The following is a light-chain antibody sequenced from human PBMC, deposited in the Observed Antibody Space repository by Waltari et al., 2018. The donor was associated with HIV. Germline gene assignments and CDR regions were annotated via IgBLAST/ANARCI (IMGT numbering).Light chain of an antibody. Sequence: SYFIPQSPSVSVAPGPTARITCLGYNIGSKTLHWYQQKPGQAPVLVVYKDRVRPSGIPERFSGSNSGTTVTLTISRVEAGDEAGYYCQVWENSGDHGVFGGGTTLTVL. V-gene: IGLV3-21*02. CDR2: KDR. J-gene: IGLJ3*02. CDR1: NIGSKT. CDR3: QVWENSGDHGV.